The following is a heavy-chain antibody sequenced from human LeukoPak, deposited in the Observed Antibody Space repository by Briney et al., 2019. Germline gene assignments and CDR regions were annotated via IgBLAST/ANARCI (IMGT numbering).Heavy chain of an antibody. J-gene: IGHJ2*01. Sequence: SETLSLTCTVSGGSISSGGYYWSWIRQHPGKGLEWIGYIYYSGSTYYNPSLKSRVTISVDTSKNQFSLKLSSVTAADTAVYYCAGYCSSTSCPYWYFDLWGRGTLATVSS. CDR2: IYYSGST. D-gene: IGHD2-2*01. V-gene: IGHV4-31*03. CDR1: GGSISSGGYY. CDR3: AGYCSSTSCPYWYFDL.